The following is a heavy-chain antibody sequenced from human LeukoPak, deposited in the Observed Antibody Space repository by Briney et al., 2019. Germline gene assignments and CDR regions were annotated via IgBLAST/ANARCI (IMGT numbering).Heavy chain of an antibody. V-gene: IGHV4-59*01. Sequence: KPSETLSLTCSVSGGSTTGYFWTWIRQPPGKGPEWIGYVYYKGDTSYSPSLDSRVSISVDTSKNQFSLKLSSVTAADTAVYYCARGGSVYYYGSGSSFDYWGQGTLVTVSS. CDR1: GGSTTGYF. CDR2: VYYKGDT. D-gene: IGHD3-10*01. J-gene: IGHJ4*02. CDR3: ARGGSVYYYGSGSSFDY.